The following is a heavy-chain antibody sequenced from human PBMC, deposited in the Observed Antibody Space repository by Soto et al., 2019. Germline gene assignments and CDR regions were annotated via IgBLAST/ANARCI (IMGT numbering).Heavy chain of an antibody. D-gene: IGHD1-26*01. J-gene: IGHJ4*02. Sequence: EVQLVESGGGLVQPGGSLRLSCAASGFSFSDYWMHWVRQAPGKGLVWVSCIDTDGSTTTYADSVKGRFTISRDNVKNTLYLQMDSLRAEDTALYYCSRGGEFSGNYLGGQGTLVTVSS. CDR3: SRGGEFSGNYL. CDR2: IDTDGSTT. CDR1: GFSFSDYW. V-gene: IGHV3-74*01.